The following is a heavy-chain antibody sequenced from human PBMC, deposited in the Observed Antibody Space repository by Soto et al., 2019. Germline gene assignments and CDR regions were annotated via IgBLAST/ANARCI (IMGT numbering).Heavy chain of an antibody. CDR2: FRGSDDSI. V-gene: IGHV3-23*01. J-gene: IGHJ4*02. Sequence: EVQLLESGGGLVQPGGSLRLSCAASGFTFSNYVMSWVRQAPGKGLEWVSSFRGSDDSIYYADSVKGRFTISRDNSKTTLHLQMNSLRVEDTAIYYCAKSWGSDGWYYGLWGPGTLVAVSS. D-gene: IGHD6-19*01. CDR3: AKSWGSDGWYYGL. CDR1: GFTFSNYV.